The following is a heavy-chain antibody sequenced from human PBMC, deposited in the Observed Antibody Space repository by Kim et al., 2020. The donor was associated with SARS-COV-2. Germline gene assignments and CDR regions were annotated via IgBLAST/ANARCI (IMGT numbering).Heavy chain of an antibody. Sequence: SETLSLTCTVSGGSISSYYWSWIRQPPGKGLEWIGYIYYSGSTNYNPSLKSRVTISVDTSKNQFSLKLSSVTAADTAVYYCASNVYCSSTSCYYDAFDIWGQGTMVTVSS. CDR1: GGSISSYY. D-gene: IGHD2-2*01. CDR3: ASNVYCSSTSCYYDAFDI. J-gene: IGHJ3*02. CDR2: IYYSGST. V-gene: IGHV4-59*13.